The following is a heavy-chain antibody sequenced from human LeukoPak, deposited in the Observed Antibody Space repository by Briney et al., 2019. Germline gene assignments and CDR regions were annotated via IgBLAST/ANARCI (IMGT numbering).Heavy chain of an antibody. D-gene: IGHD5-24*01. Sequence: GRSLRLSCAASGFTFSSYGMHWVRQAPGKGLEWVAVISYDGSNKYYADSVKGRFTISRDNSKNTLYLQMNSLRAEDTAVYFCAIEMATIIDYWGQGTLVTVSS. CDR1: GFTFSSYG. V-gene: IGHV3-30*03. CDR2: ISYDGSNK. J-gene: IGHJ4*02. CDR3: AIEMATIIDY.